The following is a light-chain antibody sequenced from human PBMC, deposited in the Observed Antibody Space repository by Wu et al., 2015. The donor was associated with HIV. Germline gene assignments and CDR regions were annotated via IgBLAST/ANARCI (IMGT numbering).Light chain of an antibody. Sequence: EIVLKQSPGTLSLSVGDRVALSCRASQSITHNYLAWYQQRPGQAPRLLIYETSNRATGIPDRFVGSGSGTEFTLTINRLEPEDFAMYYCQQHSSSGWTFGQGTKVEIK. CDR2: ETS. CDR1: QSITHNY. CDR3: QQHSSSGWT. V-gene: IGKV3-20*01. J-gene: IGKJ1*01.